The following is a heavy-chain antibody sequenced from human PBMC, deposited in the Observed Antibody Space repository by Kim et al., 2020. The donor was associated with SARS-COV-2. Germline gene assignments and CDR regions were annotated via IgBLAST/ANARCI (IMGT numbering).Heavy chain of an antibody. CDR3: ARDKRSSSSWDPIRQTNYYYYYGMDV. CDR2: IYYSGST. D-gene: IGHD6-13*01. CDR1: GGSISSGGYY. V-gene: IGHV4-31*03. Sequence: SETLSLTCTVSGGSISSGGYYWSWIRQHPGKGLEWIGYIYYSGSTYYNPSLKSRVTISVDTSKNQFSLKLSSVTAADTAVYYCARDKRSSSSWDPIRQTNYYYYYGMDVWGQGTTVTVSS. J-gene: IGHJ6*02.